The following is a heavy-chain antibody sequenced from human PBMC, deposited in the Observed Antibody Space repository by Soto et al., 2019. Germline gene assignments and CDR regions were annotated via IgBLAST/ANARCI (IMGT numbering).Heavy chain of an antibody. CDR2: IYYSGST. J-gene: IGHJ4*02. Sequence: SETLSLTCTVSGGSISSGGYYWSWIRQHPGKGLEWIGYIYYSGSTYYNPSLKSRVTISVDTSKNQFSLKLSSVTAADTAVYYCARAWEDDYGDKREDYWGQGTLVTVSS. CDR3: ARAWEDDYGDKREDY. CDR1: GGSISSGGYY. D-gene: IGHD4-17*01. V-gene: IGHV4-31*03.